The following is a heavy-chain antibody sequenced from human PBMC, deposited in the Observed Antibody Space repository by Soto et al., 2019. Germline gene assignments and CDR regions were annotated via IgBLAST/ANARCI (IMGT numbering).Heavy chain of an antibody. CDR3: AKREAVAGNSFYYYGLDV. CDR1: GFTFSRYA. D-gene: IGHD6-19*01. J-gene: IGHJ6*02. V-gene: IGHV3-23*01. CDR2: ISGSGGDT. Sequence: GGSLRLSCAASGFTFSRYAMSWVRQAPGKGLQWVSAISGSGGDTYYADSVKGRFTISRDNSKNIYLQMNSLRAEDTGVYYCAKREAVAGNSFYYYGLDVWGQGTTVTVSS.